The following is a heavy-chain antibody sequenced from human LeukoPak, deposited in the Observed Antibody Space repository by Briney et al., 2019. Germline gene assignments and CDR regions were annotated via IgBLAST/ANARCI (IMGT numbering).Heavy chain of an antibody. CDR3: ARESDRYCSSTSCPNWYDP. D-gene: IGHD2-2*01. Sequence: SETLSLTCTVSRGSVSSSSYYWGWIRQPPGKGLEWIGTIYYSGSSYYNPSLKSRVTISVDTSKNQFSLKLSSVTAADTAVYDCARESDRYCSSTSCPNWYDPWGQGTLVTVSS. J-gene: IGHJ5*02. CDR2: IYYSGSS. CDR1: RGSVSSSSYY. V-gene: IGHV4-39*07.